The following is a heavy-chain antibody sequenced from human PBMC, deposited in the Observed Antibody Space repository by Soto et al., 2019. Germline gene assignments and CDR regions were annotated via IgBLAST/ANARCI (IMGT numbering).Heavy chain of an antibody. D-gene: IGHD2-2*02. J-gene: IGHJ5*02. Sequence: LRLSCAASGFTVSSNYMSWVRQAPGKGLEWVSVIYSGGSTYYADSVKGRFTISRDNSKNTLYLQMNSLRAEDTAVYYCARDLSPPYCSSTSCYTGGFDPWGQGPLVTVSS. CDR1: GFTVSSNY. CDR3: ARDLSPPYCSSTSCYTGGFDP. CDR2: IYSGGST. V-gene: IGHV3-53*01.